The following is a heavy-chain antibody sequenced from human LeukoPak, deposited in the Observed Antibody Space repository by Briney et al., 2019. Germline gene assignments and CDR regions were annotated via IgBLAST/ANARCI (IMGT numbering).Heavy chain of an antibody. Sequence: PGGSLRLSCAASGFTFSNAWMTWIRQAPGKGLEFIAFISSSGSYTNSADSVKGRFTISRDNAKNSLYLQMNSLRAEDTAVYYCARVYGVLGSRDQQLMHWGQGTLVTVSS. CDR2: ISSSGSYT. CDR1: GFTFSNAW. V-gene: IGHV3-11*06. D-gene: IGHD6-13*01. J-gene: IGHJ4*02. CDR3: ARVYGVLGSRDQQLMH.